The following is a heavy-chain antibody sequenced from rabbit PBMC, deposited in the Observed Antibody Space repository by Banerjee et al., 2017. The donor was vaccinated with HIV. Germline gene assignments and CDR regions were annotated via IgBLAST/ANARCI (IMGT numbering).Heavy chain of an antibody. Sequence: QEQLVESGGGLVQPEGSLTLTCTASGFSFSSMYFMCWVRQAPGKGLEWIACIYVGDGNTYYASWAKGRFTISKTSSTTVTLQMTSLTAADTATYFCATWGTGSLGLWGPGTLVTVS. D-gene: IGHD3-1*01. CDR2: IYVGDGNT. V-gene: IGHV1S45*01. CDR1: GFSFSSMYF. CDR3: ATWGTGSLGL. J-gene: IGHJ4*01.